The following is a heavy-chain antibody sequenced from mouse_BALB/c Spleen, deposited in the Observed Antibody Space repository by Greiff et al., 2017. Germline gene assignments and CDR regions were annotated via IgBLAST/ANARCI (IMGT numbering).Heavy chain of an antibody. CDR2: ISSGSSTI. CDR3: AREDRYFDY. Sequence: EVKVEESGGGLVQPGGSRKLSCAASGFTFSSFGMHWVRQAPEKGLEWVAYISSGSSTIYYADTVKGRFTISRDNPKNTLFLQMTSLRSEDTAMYYCAREDRYFDYWGQGTTLTVSS. D-gene: IGHD2-14*01. J-gene: IGHJ2*01. CDR1: GFTFSSFG. V-gene: IGHV5-17*02.